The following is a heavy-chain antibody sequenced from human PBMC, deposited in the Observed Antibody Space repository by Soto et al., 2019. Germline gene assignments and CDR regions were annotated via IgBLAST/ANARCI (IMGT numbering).Heavy chain of an antibody. CDR1: GYTFINYD. Sequence: GASVKASCKASGYTFINYDIKGVLQATVQGLEWMVWMNPYNGNGGYAQKFQGRLTMTRNTFISTAYMELSSLRSVGTAVYCCARRKELYATNSFDSSGQGSRVTVS. V-gene: IGHV1-8*01. D-gene: IGHD1-26*01. J-gene: IGHJ4*02. CDR3: ARRKELYATNSFDS. CDR2: MNPYNGNG.